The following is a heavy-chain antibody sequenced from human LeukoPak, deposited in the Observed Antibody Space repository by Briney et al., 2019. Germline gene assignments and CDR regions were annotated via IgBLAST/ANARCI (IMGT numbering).Heavy chain of an antibody. CDR1: GYSFTSYW. V-gene: IGHV5-51*01. CDR2: IYPGDSDT. J-gene: IGHJ6*02. D-gene: IGHD5-24*01. CDR3: ASPRRDGYNYYGMDV. Sequence: GESLKISCKGSGYSFTSYWIGWVRQMPGKGLEWMGIIYPGDSDTRYSPSFQGQVTISVDKSISTAYLQWSSLKASDTAMYYCASPRRDGYNYYGMDVWGQGTTVTVSS.